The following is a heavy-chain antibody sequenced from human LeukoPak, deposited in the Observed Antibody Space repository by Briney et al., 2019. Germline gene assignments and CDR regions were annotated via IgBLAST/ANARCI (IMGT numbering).Heavy chain of an antibody. J-gene: IGHJ4*02. Sequence: GGSLRLSCAASAFTFSDYYMSWIRQAPGKGLECVSYISSRSRYTNYADSVKGRFTISRDNAKNSLYLQMNSLRAEDTAVYYCARTLRCSGGSCSASVDYWGQGTLVTVSS. CDR3: ARTLRCSGGSCSASVDY. CDR2: ISSRSRYT. V-gene: IGHV3-11*03. CDR1: AFTFSDYY. D-gene: IGHD2-15*01.